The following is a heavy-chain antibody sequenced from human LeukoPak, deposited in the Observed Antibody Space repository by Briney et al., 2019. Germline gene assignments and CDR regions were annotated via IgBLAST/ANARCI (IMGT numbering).Heavy chain of an antibody. CDR1: GGSISSSSYY. CDR3: ARSGRDFWSGTSSGIDY. V-gene: IGHV4-39*01. J-gene: IGHJ4*02. D-gene: IGHD3-3*01. CDR2: IYYSGST. Sequence: PSETLSLTCTVSGGSISSSSYYWGWIRQPPGKGLEWIGSIYYSGSTYYNPSLKSRVTISVDTTKNQFSLKLSSVTAADTAVYYCARSGRDFWSGTSSGIDYWGQGTLVTVSS.